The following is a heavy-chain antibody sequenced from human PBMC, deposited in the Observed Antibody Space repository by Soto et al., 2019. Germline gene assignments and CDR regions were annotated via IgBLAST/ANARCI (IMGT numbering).Heavy chain of an antibody. Sequence: GGSLRLSCAASGFTFSNAWMSWVRQAPGKGLEWVGRIKSKTDGGTTDYAAPVKGRFTISRDDSKNTLYLQMNSLKTEDTAVYYCTTEDWNDWGIYYYYYMDVWGKGTTVTVSS. CDR3: TTEDWNDWGIYYYYYMDV. V-gene: IGHV3-15*01. CDR2: IKSKTDGGTT. D-gene: IGHD1-1*01. J-gene: IGHJ6*03. CDR1: GFTFSNAW.